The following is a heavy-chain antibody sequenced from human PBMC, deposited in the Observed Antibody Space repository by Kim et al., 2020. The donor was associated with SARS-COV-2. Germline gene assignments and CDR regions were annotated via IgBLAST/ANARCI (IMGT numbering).Heavy chain of an antibody. CDR3: ARDRDCAITSCYNAFDC. J-gene: IGHJ4*02. D-gene: IGHD2-2*02. Sequence: GGSLRLSCAASGFTFSTYAMHWVRQTPDRGLEWVAVISYDGSSKYYADSVRGRFTISRDSSKNILYLQMNSLRAEDTAVFYCARDRDCAITSCYNAFDCWGQGTLVTVSS. CDR1: GFTFSTYA. CDR2: ISYDGSSK. V-gene: IGHV3-30-3*01.